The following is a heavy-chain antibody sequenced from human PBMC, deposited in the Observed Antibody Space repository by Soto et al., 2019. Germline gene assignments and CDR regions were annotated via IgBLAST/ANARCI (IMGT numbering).Heavy chain of an antibody. CDR2: IYHSGST. J-gene: IGHJ4*02. CDR1: GGSISSGGYS. D-gene: IGHD6-19*01. Sequence: PSETLSLTCAVYGGSISSGGYSWSWIRQPPGKGLEWIGYIYHSGSTYYNPSLKSRVTISVDPSKNQFSLRLSSVTAADTAVYYCAKSLWDTSGWKTDYWGQGTLVTVSS. V-gene: IGHV4-30-2*02. CDR3: AKSLWDTSGWKTDY.